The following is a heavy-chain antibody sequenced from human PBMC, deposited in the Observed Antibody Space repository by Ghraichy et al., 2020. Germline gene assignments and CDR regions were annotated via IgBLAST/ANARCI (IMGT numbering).Heavy chain of an antibody. CDR3: TRGSGTSAHDY. V-gene: IGHV3-15*01. Sequence: GGSLRLSCAASGFIFSNAWMSWVRQAPGKGLDWVGRIKSKTDGGTTDHAAPVKGRFTISRDDSKNTLYLQMNSLKTEDTAVYYCTRGSGTSAHDYWGQGTLVTVSS. CDR1: GFIFSNAW. J-gene: IGHJ4*02. D-gene: IGHD3-10*01. CDR2: IKSKTDGGTT.